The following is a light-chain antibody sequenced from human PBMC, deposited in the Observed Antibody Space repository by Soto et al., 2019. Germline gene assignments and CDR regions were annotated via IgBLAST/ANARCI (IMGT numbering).Light chain of an antibody. J-gene: IGLJ2*01. CDR3: CSHAGSHVI. Sequence: QSALTQPASVSGSPGQSITISCTGTTSDVGTYKFVSWYQQHPGIAPKLMIYEVSERPSGVSNRFSGSKSGNTASLTISGLQAEDEADYYGCSHAGSHVIFGGGTKLTVL. CDR2: EVS. V-gene: IGLV2-23*02. CDR1: TSDVGTYKF.